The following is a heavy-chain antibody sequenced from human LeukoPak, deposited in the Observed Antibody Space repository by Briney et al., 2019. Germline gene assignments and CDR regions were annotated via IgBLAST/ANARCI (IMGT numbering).Heavy chain of an antibody. CDR2: IYYSGST. Sequence: SETLSLTCAVYGGSFSGYYWSWIRQPPGKGLEWIGYIYYSGSTNYNPSLKSRVTISVDTSKSQFSLKLSSVTAADTAVYYCASHKGFWGQGTLVTVSS. CDR1: GGSFSGYY. J-gene: IGHJ4*02. V-gene: IGHV4-34*11. CDR3: ASHKGF.